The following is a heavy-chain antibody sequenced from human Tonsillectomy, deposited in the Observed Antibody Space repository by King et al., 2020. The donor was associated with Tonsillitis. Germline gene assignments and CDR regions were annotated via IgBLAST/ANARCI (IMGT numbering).Heavy chain of an antibody. CDR1: GFTFSSYD. D-gene: IGHD1-26*01. CDR2: ISSSSSTI. Sequence: VQLVESGGGLVQPGGSLRLSCAASGFTFSSYDMNWVRQAPGKGLEWVSYISSSSSTIYYADSVKGRFTISRDNAKNSLYLQMNSLRAADTAVYYCARDPVGGYSRIVDYGGQGTLVTVSS. V-gene: IGHV3-48*04. J-gene: IGHJ4*02. CDR3: ARDPVGGYSRIVDY.